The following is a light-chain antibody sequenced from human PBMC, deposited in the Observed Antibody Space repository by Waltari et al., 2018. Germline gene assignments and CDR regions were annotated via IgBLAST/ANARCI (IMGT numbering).Light chain of an antibody. CDR2: YDS. Sequence: SYELTQPPSVSVAPGKTATITCGGDHIEVQSVHWYQQKPGQAPILVMHYDSDRPSGIPERFSGSNSGDTATLTISRVEAGDEADYYCQVWDRNTDHAIFGGGTKLTVL. CDR1: HIEVQS. CDR3: QVWDRNTDHAI. V-gene: IGLV3-21*04. J-gene: IGLJ2*01.